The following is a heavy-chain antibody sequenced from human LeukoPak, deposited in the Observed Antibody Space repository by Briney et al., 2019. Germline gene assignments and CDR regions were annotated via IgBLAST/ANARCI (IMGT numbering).Heavy chain of an antibody. J-gene: IGHJ4*02. D-gene: IGHD6-13*01. V-gene: IGHV3-48*01. CDR2: ISSSTSPM. CDR1: GFTFSSYG. CDR3: ARGPYSSSWYSNY. Sequence: GGSLRLSCAASGFTFSSYGMNWVRQAPGKGLGWVSYISSSTSPMYYADSVKGRFTISRDNAKNSLYLQMNSLRAEDTAVYYCARGPYSSSWYSNYWGQGTLVTVSS.